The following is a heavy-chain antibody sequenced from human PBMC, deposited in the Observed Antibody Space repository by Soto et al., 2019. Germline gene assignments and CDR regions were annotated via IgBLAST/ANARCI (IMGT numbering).Heavy chain of an antibody. CDR3: ARGPDDSDVPRWDH. CDR2: INLRGGTT. Sequence: QVQLVQSGPEVRKPGASVRLSCATSGYNFNQYYIHWVRQAPGQGLGWMGIINLRGGTTEYAHKFRGRVTVTGDTSTRTAYMGLSSLRSEDTAVYFCARGPDDSDVPRWDHWGQGTLITVSS. V-gene: IGHV1-46*02. J-gene: IGHJ4*02. D-gene: IGHD4-17*01. CDR1: GYNFNQYY.